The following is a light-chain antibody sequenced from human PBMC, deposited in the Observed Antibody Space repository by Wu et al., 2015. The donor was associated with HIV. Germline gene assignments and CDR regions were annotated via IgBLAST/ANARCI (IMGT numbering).Light chain of an antibody. Sequence: EIVMTQSPATLSVSPGQRATLSCRASQSVTNKLAWYQKKPGQAHRLLIYGASTRAPGVPARFSGSGSGTEFTLTISSMQSEDLAVYYCQQYNSWPQTFGLGTKVEIK. V-gene: IGKV3-15*01. CDR2: GAS. CDR3: QQYNSWPQT. J-gene: IGKJ1*01. CDR1: QSVTNK.